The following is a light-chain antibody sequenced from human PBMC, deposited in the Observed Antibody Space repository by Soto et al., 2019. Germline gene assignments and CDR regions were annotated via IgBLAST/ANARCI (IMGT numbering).Light chain of an antibody. Sequence: ETVMTQSPATLSVSPGERATLSCRASQSVSTNLAWYQQKPGQAPRLLIYGTSTRATGIPATFSGSGSGTEFTLTISSLQSEDFSVYYCQQYNSWPLTFGGGTRVEIK. CDR1: QSVSTN. J-gene: IGKJ4*01. CDR3: QQYNSWPLT. CDR2: GTS. V-gene: IGKV3-15*01.